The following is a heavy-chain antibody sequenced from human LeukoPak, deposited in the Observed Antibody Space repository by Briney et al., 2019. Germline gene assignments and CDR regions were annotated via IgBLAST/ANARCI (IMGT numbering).Heavy chain of an antibody. CDR3: ARDRRYDFWSGYLRGFDY. V-gene: IGHV3-7*01. CDR1: GFTFSSYW. CDR2: IKQDGSEK. J-gene: IGHJ4*02. Sequence: GGSLRLSCAASGFTFSSYWMSWVRQAPGKGLEWVANIKQDGSEKYYVDSVKGRFTISRDNAKNSLYLQMNSLRVEDTAVYYCARDRRYDFWSGYLRGFDYWGQGTLVTVSS. D-gene: IGHD3-3*01.